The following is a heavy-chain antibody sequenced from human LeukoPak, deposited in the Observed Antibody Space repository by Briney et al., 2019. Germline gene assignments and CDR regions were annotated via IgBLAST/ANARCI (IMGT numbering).Heavy chain of an antibody. V-gene: IGHV1-24*01. CDR2: FDPEDDET. CDR3: ATVPVTRAMVRGVIDY. D-gene: IGHD3-10*01. Sequence: ASVKVSCKVSGYTLTELSIHWVRQAPGKGLEWMGGFDPEDDETIYAQKFQGRVTMTEDTSTDTAYMELSSLRSEDTAEYYCATVPVTRAMVRGVIDYWGQGTLVTVSS. J-gene: IGHJ4*02. CDR1: GYTLTELS.